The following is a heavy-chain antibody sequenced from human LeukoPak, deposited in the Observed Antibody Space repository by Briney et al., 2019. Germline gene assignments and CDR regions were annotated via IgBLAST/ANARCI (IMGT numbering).Heavy chain of an antibody. CDR2: MNSDGTSI. D-gene: IGHD2-8*01. V-gene: IGHV3-74*01. CDR1: GFTFTNYW. J-gene: IGHJ4*02. Sequence: GGSLRLSCVVSGFTFTNYWMQWVRQVPGKGLVWVARMNSDGTSIIHADSVKGRFTISRDNAKNSLYLQMNSLRAEDTAVYYCARDLGYCTNGVCHTRFDYWGQGTLVAVSS. CDR3: ARDLGYCTNGVCHTRFDY.